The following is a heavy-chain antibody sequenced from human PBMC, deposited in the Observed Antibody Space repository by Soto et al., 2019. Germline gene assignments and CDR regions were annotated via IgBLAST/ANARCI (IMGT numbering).Heavy chain of an antibody. V-gene: IGHV4-59*01. J-gene: IGHJ6*02. D-gene: IGHD3-10*01. Sequence: SETLSLTCSVSGASIRSYYCHWIRQPPCKGLGWVGYVYVSHYTRYYSSLKNRFTISVYMSKSQFYLSLNSVTATDTAVYYCSSLAGHPGEFCYYNGMHVWGLGTTVTVSS. CDR2: VYVSHYT. CDR1: GASIRSYY. CDR3: SSLAGHPGEFCYYNGMHV.